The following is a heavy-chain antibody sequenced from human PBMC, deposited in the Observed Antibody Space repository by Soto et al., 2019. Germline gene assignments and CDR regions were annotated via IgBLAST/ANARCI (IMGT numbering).Heavy chain of an antibody. Sequence: GWSLRLSCAASGFTFSSYSMNWVRQAPGKGLEWVSSISSSSSYIYYADSVKGRFTISRDNAKNSLYLQMNSLRAEDTAVYYCARDTGVEMATDYFDYWGQGTLVTVSS. CDR2: ISSSSSYI. D-gene: IGHD5-12*01. V-gene: IGHV3-21*01. CDR1: GFTFSSYS. CDR3: ARDTGVEMATDYFDY. J-gene: IGHJ4*02.